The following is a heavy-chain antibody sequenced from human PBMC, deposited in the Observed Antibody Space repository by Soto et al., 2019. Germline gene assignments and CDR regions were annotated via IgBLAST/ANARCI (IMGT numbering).Heavy chain of an antibody. CDR3: ARSDIVATDAFDI. D-gene: IGHD5-12*01. J-gene: IGHJ3*02. Sequence: GGSLRLSCAASGFTFSSYAMHWVRQAPGKGLEWVAVISYDGSNKYYADSVKGRFTISRDNSKNTLYLQMNSLRAEDTAVYYCARSDIVATDAFDIWGQGTMVTVSS. V-gene: IGHV3-30-3*01. CDR1: GFTFSSYA. CDR2: ISYDGSNK.